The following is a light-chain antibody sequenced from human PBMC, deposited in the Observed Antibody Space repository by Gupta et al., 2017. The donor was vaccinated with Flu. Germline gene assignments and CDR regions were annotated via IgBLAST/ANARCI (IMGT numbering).Light chain of an antibody. Sequence: DIQMTQSPSSLSASVGDRVTMTCRASQDITNSLAWFQQKPGKAPKSLIYGASRLQSGVPSRFSGGGYGTDFNLTISSREPEDFATFYCQQDESYPHTFGQGTQVEIK. CDR1: QDITNS. CDR2: GAS. J-gene: IGKJ1*01. V-gene: IGKV1-16*01. CDR3: QQDESYPHT.